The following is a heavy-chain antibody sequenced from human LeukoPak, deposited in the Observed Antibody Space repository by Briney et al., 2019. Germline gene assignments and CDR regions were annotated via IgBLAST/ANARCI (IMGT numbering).Heavy chain of an antibody. CDR2: INHSGST. CDR1: GGSFSGYY. J-gene: IGHJ4*02. D-gene: IGHD3-10*02. Sequence: PSETLSLTCAVYGGSFSGYYWSWTRQPPGKGLEWIGEINHSGSTNYNPSLKSRVTISVDTSKNQFSLKLSSVTAADTAVYYCAKRCSGSYYNFIDYWGQGTLVTVSS. CDR3: AKRCSGSYYNFIDY. V-gene: IGHV4-34*01.